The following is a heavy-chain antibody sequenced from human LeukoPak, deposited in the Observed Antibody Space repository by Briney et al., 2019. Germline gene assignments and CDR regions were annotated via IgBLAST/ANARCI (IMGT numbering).Heavy chain of an antibody. CDR2: ISSSSSYI. CDR3: AKDYDSSGWAAFDI. J-gene: IGHJ3*02. Sequence: PGGSLRLSCAASGFTFSRYSMNWVRQAPGRGLEWVSSISSSSSYIYYADSLKGRFTISRDNSKNTLYLQMNSLRAEDTAVYYCAKDYDSSGWAAFDIWGQGTMVTVSS. CDR1: GFTFSRYS. V-gene: IGHV3-21*01. D-gene: IGHD3-22*01.